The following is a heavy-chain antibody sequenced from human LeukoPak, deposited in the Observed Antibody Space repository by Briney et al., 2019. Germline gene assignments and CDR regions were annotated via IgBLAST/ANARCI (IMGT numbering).Heavy chain of an antibody. CDR2: IKQDGSEK. CDR1: GFTLSSYW. J-gene: IGHJ4*02. Sequence: GGSLRHSCAASGFTLSSYWMRWVRQAPRKGLEWVAQIKQDGSEKNYVDSVKGRFTVSRDNADNSLFMQMDSLRVEDTAFYYWVVTTRSKSFDYWGQGTLVTVSS. V-gene: IGHV3-7*01. CDR3: VVTTRSKSFDY. D-gene: IGHD2-21*02.